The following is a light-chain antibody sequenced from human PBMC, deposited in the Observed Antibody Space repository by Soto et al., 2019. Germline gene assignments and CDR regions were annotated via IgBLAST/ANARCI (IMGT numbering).Light chain of an antibody. CDR2: EVT. CDR3: SAYAGSNAFV. CDR1: SSDVGDNY. J-gene: IGLJ1*01. V-gene: IGLV2-8*02. Sequence: QSALAQPPSASRSPGQSVTISCTGTSSDVGDNYVSWYQQHLSKAPKLIIYEVTLRPSGVPDRFSGSKSGNTASLTVSVRQADDEADYYCSAYAGSNAFVFGTGTKLTVL.